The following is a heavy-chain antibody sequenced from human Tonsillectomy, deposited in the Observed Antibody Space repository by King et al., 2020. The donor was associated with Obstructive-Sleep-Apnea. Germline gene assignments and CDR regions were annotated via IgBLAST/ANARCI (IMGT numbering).Heavy chain of an antibody. CDR3: AKASGPDFDY. CDR2: IRYDGRNK. CDR1: GFTFSSYG. Sequence: VQLVESGGGVVQPGRSLRLSCAASGFTFSSYGMHWVRQAPGKGLAWVAFIRYDGRNKNYADSGKGLFSLSRDNSKNTLYLQMGSLRAEDTAVYYCAKASGPDFDYWGQGTPVTVSS. V-gene: IGHV3-30*02. J-gene: IGHJ4*02.